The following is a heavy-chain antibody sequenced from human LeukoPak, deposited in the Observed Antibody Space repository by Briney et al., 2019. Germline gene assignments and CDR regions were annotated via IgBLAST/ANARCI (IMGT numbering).Heavy chain of an antibody. CDR3: ATPGPYCSGGSCYSGYYFDY. CDR1: GFTFSNYA. Sequence: GGSLRLSCAASGFTFSNYAMSWVRQAPGKGLEWVAVISYDGSNKYYADSVKGRFTISRDNSKNTLYLQMNSLRAEDTAVYYCATPGPYCSGGSCYSGYYFDYWGQGTLVTVSS. V-gene: IGHV3-30*03. CDR2: ISYDGSNK. J-gene: IGHJ4*02. D-gene: IGHD2-15*01.